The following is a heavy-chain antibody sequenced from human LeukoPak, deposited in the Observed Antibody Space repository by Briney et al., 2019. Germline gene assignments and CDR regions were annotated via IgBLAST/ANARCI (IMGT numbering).Heavy chain of an antibody. CDR2: IKQDGSEK. CDR3: AKIRLEESATGY. Sequence: GSLRLSCAASGFTFSSYWMSWVRQAPGKGLEWVANIKQDGSEKYYVDSVKGRFTISRDNSKNTMYLQMSSLRAEDTAVYYCAKIRLEESATGYWGQGTLVTVSS. D-gene: IGHD2-15*01. V-gene: IGHV3-7*03. CDR1: GFTFSSYW. J-gene: IGHJ4*02.